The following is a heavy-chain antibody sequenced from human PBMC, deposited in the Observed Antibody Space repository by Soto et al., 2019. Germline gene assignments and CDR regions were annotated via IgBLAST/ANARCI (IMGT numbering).Heavy chain of an antibody. J-gene: IGHJ3*02. D-gene: IGHD6-19*01. Sequence: SETLSLTCAVYGGSFSGYYWSWIRQPPGKGLEWIGEINHSGSTNYNPSLKSRVTISVATSKNQFSLKLSSVTAADTAVYYCARAGCIAGAGTDAFDIWGQGTMVTVSS. CDR2: INHSGST. CDR1: GGSFSGYY. CDR3: ARAGCIAGAGTDAFDI. V-gene: IGHV4-34*01.